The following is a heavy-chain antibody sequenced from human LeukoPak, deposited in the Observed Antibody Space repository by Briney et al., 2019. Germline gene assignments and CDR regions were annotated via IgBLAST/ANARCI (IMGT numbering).Heavy chain of an antibody. CDR3: VGVRWFGGSNWFDP. CDR2: ISINGGIP. Sequence: PGRSRRLSGSASGFTFSTSAMHWVRQAPGKGLEYVSAISINGGIPYNADSVKGRFTISRDNSKNTLHLQMSSLRAEDTAVYYCVGVRWFGGSNWFDPWGQGTLVTVSS. J-gene: IGHJ5*02. D-gene: IGHD3-10*01. CDR1: GFTFSTSA. V-gene: IGHV3-64D*09.